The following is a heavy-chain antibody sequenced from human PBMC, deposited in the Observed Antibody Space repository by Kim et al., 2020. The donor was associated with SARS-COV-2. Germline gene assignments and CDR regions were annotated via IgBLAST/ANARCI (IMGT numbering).Heavy chain of an antibody. CDR2: IYYSGST. V-gene: IGHV4-31*03. J-gene: IGHJ4*02. CDR3: AREAGLLWFGELLPDRGGYYFDY. CDR1: GGSISSGGYY. Sequence: SETLSLTCTVSGGSISSGGYYWSWIRQHPGKGLEWIGYIYYSGSTYYNPSLKSRVTISVDTSKNQFSLKLSSVTAADTAVYYCAREAGLLWFGELLPDRGGYYFDYWGQGTLVTVSS. D-gene: IGHD3-10*01.